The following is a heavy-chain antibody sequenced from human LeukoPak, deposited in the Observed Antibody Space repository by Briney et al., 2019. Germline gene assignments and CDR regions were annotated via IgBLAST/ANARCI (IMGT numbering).Heavy chain of an antibody. Sequence: PSETLSLTCTVSGGSISSCYWSWIRQPPGKGLEWIGYIYYSGSTNYNPSLKSRVTISVDRSKNQFSLKLSSVTAADTAVYYCARVSNYYDSSGYYFDYWGQGTLVTVSS. V-gene: IGHV4-59*12. CDR1: GGSISSCY. J-gene: IGHJ4*02. CDR2: IYYSGST. CDR3: ARVSNYYDSSGYYFDY. D-gene: IGHD3-22*01.